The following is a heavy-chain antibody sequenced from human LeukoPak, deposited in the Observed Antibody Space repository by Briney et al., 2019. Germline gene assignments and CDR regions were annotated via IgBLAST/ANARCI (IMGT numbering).Heavy chain of an antibody. D-gene: IGHD1-26*01. V-gene: IGHV3-20*04. CDR2: INWNGGST. CDR1: GFTFDDHG. Sequence: GGSLRLSCTASGFTFDDHGMSWVRQAPGKGLEWVSAINWNGGSTGYADSVKGRFTISRDNARNSLYLQMNSLRAEDTAVYYCARGIGSYSSAFDYWGQGNLVTVSS. CDR3: ARGIGSYSSAFDY. J-gene: IGHJ4*02.